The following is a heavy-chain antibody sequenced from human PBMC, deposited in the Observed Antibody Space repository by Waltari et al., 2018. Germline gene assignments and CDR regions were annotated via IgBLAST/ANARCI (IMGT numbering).Heavy chain of an antibody. CDR3: ASLGVVRGSFSYYYYGMDV. V-gene: IGHV1-2*02. D-gene: IGHD3-10*01. Sequence: QVQLVQSGAEVKKPGASVKVSCKASGYTFTGYYMHWVRQAPGQGLEWMGWINPNSGGTNYAQKFQGRVTMTRDTSISTAYMELSRLRSDDTTVYYCASLGVVRGSFSYYYYGMDVWGQGTTVTVSS. J-gene: IGHJ6*02. CDR2: INPNSGGT. CDR1: GYTFTGYY.